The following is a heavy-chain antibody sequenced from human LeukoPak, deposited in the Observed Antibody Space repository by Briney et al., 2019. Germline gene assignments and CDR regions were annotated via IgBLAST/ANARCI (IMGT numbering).Heavy chain of an antibody. CDR2: INPSGGST. CDR3: ARSRPYCSSTSCSPRLNWFDP. Sequence: ASLKVSSEASGYTFTSYYMHWVPQAPGQGLEWMGIINPSGGSTSYAQKFQGRVTMTRDTSTSTVYMELSSLRSEHTAVYYCARSRPYCSSTSCSPRLNWFDPWGQGTLVTVSS. D-gene: IGHD2-2*01. CDR1: GYTFTSYY. J-gene: IGHJ5*02. V-gene: IGHV1-46*01.